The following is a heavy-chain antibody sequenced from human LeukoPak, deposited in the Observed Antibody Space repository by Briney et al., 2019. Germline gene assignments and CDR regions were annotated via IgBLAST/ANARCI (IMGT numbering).Heavy chain of an antibody. CDR2: ISYGGSNK. V-gene: IGHV3-30-3*01. D-gene: IGHD1-1*01. Sequence: GRSLRLSCAASGFTFSRYAMYWVRQTPGKGLEWVAVISYGGSNKYYADSVKGRFTISRDNSKNTLYLQMNSLRADDTAVYYCATGIGYDAFDIWGQGTMDTVSS. CDR1: GFTFSRYA. J-gene: IGHJ3*02. CDR3: ATGIGYDAFDI.